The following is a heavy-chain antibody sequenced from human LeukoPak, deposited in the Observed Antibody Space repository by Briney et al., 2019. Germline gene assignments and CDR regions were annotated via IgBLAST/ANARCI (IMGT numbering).Heavy chain of an antibody. V-gene: IGHV3-74*01. CDR1: GFTFSSYL. CDR2: INSDGSST. CDR3: ARDQGGEQSY. Sequence: GGSLRLSCAASGFTFSSYLMHWVRQAPGKVLVWVSRINSDGSSTSYADSVKGRFTISRDNAKNTLYLQMNSLRAEDTAVYYCARDQGGEQSYWGQGTLVTVSS. J-gene: IGHJ4*02. D-gene: IGHD3-16*01.